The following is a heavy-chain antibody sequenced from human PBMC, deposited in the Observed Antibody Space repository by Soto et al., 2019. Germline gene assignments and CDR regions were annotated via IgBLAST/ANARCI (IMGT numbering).Heavy chain of an antibody. CDR1: GGTFSSYA. J-gene: IGHJ4*02. D-gene: IGHD3-16*02. V-gene: IGHV1-69*13. CDR2: IILIFGTA. Sequence: ASVKVSCKASGGTFSSYAISWVRQAPGQGLEWMGGIILIFGTANYAQKFQGRVTITADESTSTAYMELSSLRSEDTAVYYCARAGDYVWGSYRYKYYFDFWGQGTLVTVSS. CDR3: ARAGDYVWGSYRYKYYFDF.